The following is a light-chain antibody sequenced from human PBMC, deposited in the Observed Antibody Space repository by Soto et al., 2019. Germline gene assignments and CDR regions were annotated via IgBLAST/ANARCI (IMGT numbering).Light chain of an antibody. CDR1: QSVSSN. CDR2: GAS. J-gene: IGKJ4*01. V-gene: IGKV3-15*01. Sequence: EIVMTQSPATLSVSPGERATLSCRASQSVSSNLAWYQQKPGQAPRLLIYGASTRATGIPARFSGSGSGTEFTLTISSLQSEDFAVCYCQQYNNWVGVTFGGGTKVEIK. CDR3: QQYNNWVGVT.